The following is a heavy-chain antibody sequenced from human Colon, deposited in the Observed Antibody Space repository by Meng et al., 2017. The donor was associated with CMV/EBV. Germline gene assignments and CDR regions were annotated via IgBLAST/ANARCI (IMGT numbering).Heavy chain of an antibody. CDR3: VSGAYNNYVGAVRIGGSGMDV. CDR2: VTRDSMI. CDR1: GLTISDRH. J-gene: IGHJ6*02. V-gene: IGHV3-11*01. D-gene: IGHD3-16*01. Sequence: GGSLRLSCAVSGLTISDRHMSWIRQAPGKGLEWIIYVTRDSMIYSADSVRGRFTISRDNAKNSMYLQLNSLRAEDTAVYYCVSGAYNNYVGAVRIGGSGMDVWGQGTTVTVSS.